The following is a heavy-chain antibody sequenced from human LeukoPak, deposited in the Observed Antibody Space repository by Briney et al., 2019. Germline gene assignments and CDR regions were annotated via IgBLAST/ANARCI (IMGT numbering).Heavy chain of an antibody. CDR3: ARGGGIAAAGSVDY. D-gene: IGHD6-13*01. CDR2: IRYDGSNK. J-gene: IGHJ4*02. CDR1: GFTFSSYG. V-gene: IGHV3-30*02. Sequence: GGSLRLSCAASGFTFSSYGMHWVRQAPGKGLEWVAFIRYDGSNKYYADSVKGRFTISRDNSKNTLYLQMNSLRAEDTAVYYCARGGGIAAAGSVDYWGQGTLVTVSS.